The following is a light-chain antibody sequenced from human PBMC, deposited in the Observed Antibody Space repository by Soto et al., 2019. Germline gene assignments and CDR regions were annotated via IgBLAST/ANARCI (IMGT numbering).Light chain of an antibody. Sequence: QSALTQPRSVSGSPGQSVTISCTGTASDVGGYSYVSWYQQHPCKVPKLIIYDVSKWPSGVPDRFSGSKSGNTASLTISGLQAEDEGDYYCCSYAGSYTFVFGTGTKVTVL. V-gene: IGLV2-11*01. CDR3: CSYAGSYTFV. CDR2: DVS. J-gene: IGLJ1*01. CDR1: ASDVGGYSY.